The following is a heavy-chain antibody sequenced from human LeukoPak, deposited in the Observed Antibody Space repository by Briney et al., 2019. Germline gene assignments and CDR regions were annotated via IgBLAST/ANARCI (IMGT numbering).Heavy chain of an antibody. CDR2: IIPIFGTA. J-gene: IGHJ4*02. CDR3: ASGVSYYDILTGYPSSPYYFDY. Sequence: SVKVSCKASGGTFSSYAISWVRQAPGQGLEWMGGIIPIFGTANYAQKFQGRVTITADESTSTAYMELSSLRSEDTAVYYCASGVSYYDILTGYPSSPYYFDYWGQGTLVTVSS. D-gene: IGHD3-9*01. CDR1: GGTFSSYA. V-gene: IGHV1-69*13.